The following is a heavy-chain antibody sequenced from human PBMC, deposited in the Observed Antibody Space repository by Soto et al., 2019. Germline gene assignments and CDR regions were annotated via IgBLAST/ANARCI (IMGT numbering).Heavy chain of an antibody. CDR3: ARRTVGGRQHLVGRMDV. D-gene: IGHD6-13*01. J-gene: IGHJ6*04. CDR1: GGSISSSSYY. V-gene: IGHV4-39*01. Sequence: SETLSLTCTVSGGSISSSSYYWGWIRQPPGKGLEWIGSIYYSGSTYYNPSLKSRVTISVDTSKNQFSLKLSSVTAADTAVYYFARRTVGGRQHLVGRMDVGGKGTTVTVSS. CDR2: IYYSGST.